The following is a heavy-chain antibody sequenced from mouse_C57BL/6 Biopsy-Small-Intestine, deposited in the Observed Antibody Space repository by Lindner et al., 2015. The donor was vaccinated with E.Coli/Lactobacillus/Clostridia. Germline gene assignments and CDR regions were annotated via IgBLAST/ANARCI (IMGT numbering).Heavy chain of an antibody. CDR2: INAGNGNT. CDR1: GYTFTTYL. D-gene: IGHD1-1*02. CDR3: ARGYGGWNNFDY. J-gene: IGHJ2*01. V-gene: IGHV1-66*01. Sequence: SVKVSCKASGYTFTTYLMHWVRQAPGQRLEWMGWINAGNGNTKYSQKFQGKVTITRDTSASTAYMELSSLRSEDTAVYYCARGYGGWNNFDYWGQGTLVTVSS.